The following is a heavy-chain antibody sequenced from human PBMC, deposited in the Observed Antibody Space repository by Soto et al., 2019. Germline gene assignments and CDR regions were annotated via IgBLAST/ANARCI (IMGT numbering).Heavy chain of an antibody. CDR3: ARSVKGGALYYYYYYGMDV. V-gene: IGHV3-30-3*01. CDR2: ISYDGSNK. D-gene: IGHD1-26*01. Sequence: QVQLVESGGGVVQPGRSLRLSCAASGFTFSSYAMHWVRQAPGKGLEWVAVISYDGSNKYYADSVKGRFTISRDNSKNTLYLQMNSLRAEDTAVYYCARSVKGGALYYYYYYGMDVWGQGTTVTVSS. CDR1: GFTFSSYA. J-gene: IGHJ6*02.